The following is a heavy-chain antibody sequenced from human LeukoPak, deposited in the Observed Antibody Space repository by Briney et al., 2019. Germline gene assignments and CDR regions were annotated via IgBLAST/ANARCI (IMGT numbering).Heavy chain of an antibody. J-gene: IGHJ4*02. V-gene: IGHV1-2*02. CDR1: GYTFTGYY. CDR3: ARSDDYGDYGVDY. Sequence: ASVTVSCKASGYTFTGYYMHWVRQAPGQGLEWMGWINPNSGGTNYAQKFQGRVTMTRDTSISTAYMELSRLRSDDTAVYYCARSDDYGDYGVDYWGQGTLVTVSS. CDR2: INPNSGGT. D-gene: IGHD4-17*01.